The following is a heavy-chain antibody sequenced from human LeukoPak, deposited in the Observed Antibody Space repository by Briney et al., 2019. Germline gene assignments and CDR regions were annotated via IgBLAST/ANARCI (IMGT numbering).Heavy chain of an antibody. Sequence: SQTLSLTCAISGDSVSSNSAAWNWIRQSPSRGLEWLGRTYYRSKWYNDYAVSVKSRITINPDTSKNQFSLQLNSVTPEDTAVYYCAGGSRVEMATIFAPFDYWGQGTLVTVSS. CDR3: AGGSRVEMATIFAPFDY. CDR1: GDSVSSNSAA. V-gene: IGHV6-1*01. CDR2: TYYRSKWYN. J-gene: IGHJ4*02. D-gene: IGHD5-24*01.